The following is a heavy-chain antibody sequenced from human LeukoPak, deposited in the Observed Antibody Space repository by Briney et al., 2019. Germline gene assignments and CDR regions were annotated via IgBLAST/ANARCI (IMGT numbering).Heavy chain of an antibody. CDR2: MNPNSGNT. Sequence: ASVKVSCKASGYTFTSYDINWVRQATGQGLEWMGWMNPNSGNTGYAQKFQGRVTITRNTSISTAYMELSSLRSEDTAVYYCARALRGYCSSTSCYTGEYYYYYYMDVWGKGTTVTVSS. V-gene: IGHV1-8*03. CDR1: GYTFTSYD. CDR3: ARALRGYCSSTSCYTGEYYYYYYMDV. J-gene: IGHJ6*03. D-gene: IGHD2-2*02.